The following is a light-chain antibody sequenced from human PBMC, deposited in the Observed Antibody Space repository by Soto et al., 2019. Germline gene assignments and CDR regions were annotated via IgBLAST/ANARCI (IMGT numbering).Light chain of an antibody. CDR3: QQYDTSPPYT. CDR1: QSVSSSY. V-gene: IGKV3-20*01. Sequence: EIVLTQSPGTLSLSPGDRATLSCRASQSVSSSYIAWYQQKPGQAPRLLIYGASSRATGIPDRFSGSASGTDFTLTISRLEPEDCAVYYCQQYDTSPPYTFGQGTKLEIK. CDR2: GAS. J-gene: IGKJ2*01.